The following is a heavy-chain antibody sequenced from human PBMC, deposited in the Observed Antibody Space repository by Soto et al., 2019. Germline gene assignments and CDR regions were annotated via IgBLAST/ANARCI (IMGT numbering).Heavy chain of an antibody. CDR1: GFTFSNYA. V-gene: IGHV3-23*01. CDR3: AKDGRGSNPRAFDI. Sequence: EVQVLESGGGLVQPGGSLRLSCAASGFTFSNYAMMWVRQAPGKGLEWVSSISGSGSSTYHADSVKGRFAISRDNSKNTLFLQMSSLRADDTAYYYCAKDGRGSNPRAFDIWGQGTIVTVSS. D-gene: IGHD2-15*01. J-gene: IGHJ3*02. CDR2: ISGSGSST.